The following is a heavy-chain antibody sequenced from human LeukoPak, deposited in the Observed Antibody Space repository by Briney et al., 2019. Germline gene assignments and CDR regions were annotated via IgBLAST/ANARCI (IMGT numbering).Heavy chain of an antibody. CDR1: GYTFTSYY. D-gene: IGHD3-16*01. V-gene: IGHV1-46*01. CDR2: INPSGGST. CDR3: ARISVRRYFDY. Sequence: ASVKVSCKASGYTFTSYYMHWVRQAPGQGLEWMGIINPSGGSTSYAQKFQGRVTMTRDMSTSTVYMELSSLRSEDTAVYYCARISVRRYFDYWGQGTLVTVSS. J-gene: IGHJ4*02.